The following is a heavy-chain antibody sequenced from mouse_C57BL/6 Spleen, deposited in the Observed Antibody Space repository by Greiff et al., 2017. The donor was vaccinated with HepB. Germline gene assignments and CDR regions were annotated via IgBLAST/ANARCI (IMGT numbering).Heavy chain of an antibody. V-gene: IGHV1-19*01. Sequence: VQLQQSGPVLVKPGASVKMSCKASGYTFTDYYMNWVKQSHGKSLEWIGVINPYNGGTSYNQKFKGKATLTVDKSSSTAYMELNSLTSEDSAVYYCARQRLGRFYAMDYWGQGTSVTVSS. CDR2: INPYNGGT. D-gene: IGHD3-1*01. J-gene: IGHJ4*01. CDR3: ARQRLGRFYAMDY. CDR1: GYTFTDYY.